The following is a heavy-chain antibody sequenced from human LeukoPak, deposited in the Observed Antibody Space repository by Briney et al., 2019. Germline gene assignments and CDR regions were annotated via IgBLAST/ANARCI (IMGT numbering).Heavy chain of an antibody. CDR2: IYSGGST. Sequence: GGSLRISCAASGFTVSSNYMSWIRQAPGKGLEWVSLIYSGGSTYYADSVKGRFTISRDNTKNTLYLQMNSLRAEDTAVYYCAREAENYGLPFDIWGQAPLVPVSS. D-gene: IGHD3-10*01. CDR1: GFTVSSNY. V-gene: IGHV3-66*01. J-gene: IGHJ3*02. CDR3: AREAENYGLPFDI.